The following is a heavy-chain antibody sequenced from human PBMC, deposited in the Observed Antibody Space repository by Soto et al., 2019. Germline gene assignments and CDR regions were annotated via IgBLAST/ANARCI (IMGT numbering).Heavy chain of an antibody. CDR3: AKGGGTTLPLDS. V-gene: IGHV3-33*06. Sequence: QVQLVESGGGVVQPGRSLRLSCAASGFTFSSYGMRWVRQAPGKGLEWVAVIWYDGSDKFYADSVKGRFTISRDNSKNPLYLQMHSLTAEDTAVYYWAKGGGTTLPLDSWGQGTLVTVSS. J-gene: IGHJ4*02. D-gene: IGHD1-7*01. CDR1: GFTFSSYG. CDR2: IWYDGSDK.